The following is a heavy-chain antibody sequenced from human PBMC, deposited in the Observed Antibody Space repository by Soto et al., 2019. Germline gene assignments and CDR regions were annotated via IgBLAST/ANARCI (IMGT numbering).Heavy chain of an antibody. J-gene: IGHJ4*02. Sequence: PSETLSLTCTVSGGSISSGGYYWSWIRQHPGKGLEWIGYIYYSGSTYYKPSLKSRVTISVDTSKNQFSLKLSSVTAADTAVYYCARGIAAAGINGYFDYWGQGTLVTVSS. CDR2: IYYSGST. CDR1: GGSISSGGYY. D-gene: IGHD6-13*01. V-gene: IGHV4-31*03. CDR3: ARGIAAAGINGYFDY.